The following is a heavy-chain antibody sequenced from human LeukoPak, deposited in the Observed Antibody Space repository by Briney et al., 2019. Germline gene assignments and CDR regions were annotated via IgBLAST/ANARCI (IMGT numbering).Heavy chain of an antibody. CDR2: ISSSGSTI. CDR1: GVTFSSYE. CDR3: ARDGSGWPYYYYGMDV. V-gene: IGHV3-48*03. J-gene: IGHJ6*02. D-gene: IGHD6-19*01. Sequence: GGSLRLSCAASGVTFSSYEMNWVRQAPGKGLEWVSYISSSGSTIYYADSVKGRFTISRDNAKNSLYMKMNSLRAEDTAVYYCARDGSGWPYYYYGMDVWGQGTTVTVSS.